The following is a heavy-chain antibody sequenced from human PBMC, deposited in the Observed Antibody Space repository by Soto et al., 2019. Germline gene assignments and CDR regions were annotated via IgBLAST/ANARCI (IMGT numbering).Heavy chain of an antibody. CDR3: AIGLPGDKVDC. D-gene: IGHD7-27*01. V-gene: IGHV4-30-4*01. CDR2: IYNSGST. CDR1: GGSISSADYF. J-gene: IGHJ4*02. Sequence: QVQLQESGPGLVKPSQTLSLTCTVSGGSISSADYFWSWIRQPPGKGLEWIGHIYNSGSTYNNPSLNSRVFISVDTSKNQFSLNLSSVTAADTAVYYCAIGLPGDKVDCWGQGTLVTVSS.